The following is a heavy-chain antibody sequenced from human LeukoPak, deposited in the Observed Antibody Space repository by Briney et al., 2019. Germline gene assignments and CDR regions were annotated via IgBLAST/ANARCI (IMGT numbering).Heavy chain of an antibody. V-gene: IGHV3-33*01. CDR3: ARGNYQLSNGMDV. CDR2: IWYDGSNK. CDR1: GFTFRNYG. Sequence: GTSLRLSCEASGFTFRNYGIHWVRQAPGKGLEWVAIIWYDGSNKYYAHSVKGRFTISRDNSKNTLYLQMNSLRAEDTALYYCARGNYQLSNGMDVWGQGTTVTVSS. J-gene: IGHJ6*02. D-gene: IGHD1-7*01.